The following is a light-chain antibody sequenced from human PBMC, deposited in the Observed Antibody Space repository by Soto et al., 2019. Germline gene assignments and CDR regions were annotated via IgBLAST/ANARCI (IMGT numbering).Light chain of an antibody. J-gene: IGKJ5*01. Sequence: IFLTQSPSTPSLSRRESATLSCLATRSVSSYLAWYQQKPGQAPRLLIYDASSRPTDIPARFSGSGSGTDFTLTISSLEPEDFALYYCQQRSNWPITFGQGTRLEIK. V-gene: IGKV3-11*01. CDR3: QQRSNWPIT. CDR2: DAS. CDR1: RSVSSY.